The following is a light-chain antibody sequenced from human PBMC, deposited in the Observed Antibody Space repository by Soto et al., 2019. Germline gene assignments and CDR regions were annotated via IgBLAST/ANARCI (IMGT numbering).Light chain of an antibody. Sequence: IVLTQSPGTLSLSPGERATLSCRASQSVSNNYLAWYQQKPGQAPRLLIYGASSRATGIPDRFSGSGSGTDFTLTISRLEPEDFAAYYCQQYGSSRTFGQGTKVDI. J-gene: IGKJ1*01. CDR1: QSVSNNY. V-gene: IGKV3-20*01. CDR3: QQYGSSRT. CDR2: GAS.